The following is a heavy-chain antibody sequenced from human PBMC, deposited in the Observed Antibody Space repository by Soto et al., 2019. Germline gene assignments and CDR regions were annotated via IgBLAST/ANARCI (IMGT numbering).Heavy chain of an antibody. V-gene: IGHV1-69*12. D-gene: IGHD1-1*01. CDR1: GGTFRTNA. CDR2: IIPIFPTP. Sequence: QVQLVQSGAEVKKPGSSVKISCKASGGTFRTNAFSWVRQAPGQGLEWMGGIIPIFPTPDYAQKFQSRVTITADXSXTXTYXELSSLRSEDTAIYYCARDKDRLQLGGNYYYIMDVWGQGTTVTVSS. J-gene: IGHJ6*02. CDR3: ARDKDRLQLGGNYYYIMDV.